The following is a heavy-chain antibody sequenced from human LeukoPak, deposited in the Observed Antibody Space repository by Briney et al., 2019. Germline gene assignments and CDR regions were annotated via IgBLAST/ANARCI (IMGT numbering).Heavy chain of an antibody. CDR3: AATYEARRDFDY. CDR1: GGTFSSYA. CDR2: IIPIFGTA. J-gene: IGHJ4*02. D-gene: IGHD5-12*01. V-gene: IGHV1-69*06. Sequence: ASVKVSCKASGGTFSSYAISWVRQAPGQGLEWMGGIIPIFGTANYAQKFQGRVTITADKNTSTAYMELSSLRSEDTAVYYCAATYEARRDFDYWGQGTLVTVSS.